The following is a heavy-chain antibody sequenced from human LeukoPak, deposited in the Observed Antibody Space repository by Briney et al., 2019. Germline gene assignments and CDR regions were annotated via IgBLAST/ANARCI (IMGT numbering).Heavy chain of an antibody. V-gene: IGHV3-7*01. D-gene: IGHD5-12*01. J-gene: IGHJ4*02. Sequence: GGSLRLSCAASGFIFSNCWMTWVRQAPGKGLEWVAHIRQDGSERHYVDSVKDRFTISRDNAKNSLDLQMDSLRAEDTAVYYCARDWGSTGYDLYDSWGQGTLVTVSS. CDR3: ARDWGSTGYDLYDS. CDR1: GFIFSNCW. CDR2: IRQDGSER.